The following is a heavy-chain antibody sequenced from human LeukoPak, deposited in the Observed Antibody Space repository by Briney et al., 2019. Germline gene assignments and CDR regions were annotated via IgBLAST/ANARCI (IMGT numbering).Heavy chain of an antibody. CDR2: ISYDGSNK. D-gene: IGHD3-3*01. V-gene: IGHV3-30*04. Sequence: GRSLRLSCAASGFTFSSYAMHWVRQAPGKGLEWVAVISYDGSNKYYADSVKGRFTISRDNSKNTLYLQMNSLRAEDTAVYYGARSGGYYDYYYYGMDVWGQGTTVTAPS. CDR3: ARSGGYYDYYYYGMDV. J-gene: IGHJ6*02. CDR1: GFTFSSYA.